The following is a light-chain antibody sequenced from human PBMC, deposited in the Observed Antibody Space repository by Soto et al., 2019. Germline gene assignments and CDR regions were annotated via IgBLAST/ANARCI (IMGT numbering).Light chain of an antibody. J-gene: IGLJ1*01. CDR3: SSYAGSNNFV. V-gene: IGLV2-8*01. CDR2: EVS. CDR1: SSDVGGYNY. Sequence: QSALTQPPSASGSPGQSVTISCTGTSSDVGGYNYVSWHQQHPGKAPKLIIYEVSQRASGVPARFSGSKSGNTASLSVSGLQAEDEADYSCSSYAGSNNFVFGTGTKVTVL.